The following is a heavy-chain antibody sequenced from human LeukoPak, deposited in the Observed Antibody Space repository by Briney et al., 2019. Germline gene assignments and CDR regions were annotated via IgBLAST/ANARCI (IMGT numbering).Heavy chain of an antibody. CDR1: GYTLTELS. CDR2: INPNSGGT. CDR3: ARALGVSFFPVLRFLENHPSKDAFDI. Sequence: GASVKVSCKVSGYTLTELSMHWVRQAPGQGLEWMGWINPNSGGTNYAQKFQGRVTMTRDTSISTAYMELSRLRSDDTAVYYCARALGVSFFPVLRFLENHPSKDAFDIWGQGTMVTVSS. V-gene: IGHV1-2*02. J-gene: IGHJ3*02. D-gene: IGHD3-3*01.